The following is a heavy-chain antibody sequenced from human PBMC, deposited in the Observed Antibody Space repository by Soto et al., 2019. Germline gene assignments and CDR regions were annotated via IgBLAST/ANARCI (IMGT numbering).Heavy chain of an antibody. CDR2: IYYSGST. CDR1: GGSISSYY. V-gene: IGHV4-59*01. CDR3: ARIAAGSYYYYYMDV. J-gene: IGHJ6*03. Sequence: SETLSLTCTVSGGSISSYYWSWIRQPPGKGLEWIVYIYYSGSTNYNPSLKSRVTISVDTSKNQFSLKLSSVTAADTAVYYCARIAAGSYYYYYMDVWGKGTTVT. D-gene: IGHD3-10*01.